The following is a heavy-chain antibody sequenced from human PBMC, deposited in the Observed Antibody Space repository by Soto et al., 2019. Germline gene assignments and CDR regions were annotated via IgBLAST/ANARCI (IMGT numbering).Heavy chain of an antibody. Sequence: EVQLVESGGGLVQPGGSLRLSCAASGFTFSTYWMTWVRQPPGKGLEWVANMDQDGSETYYVDSVRGRFTVSRDNAKNSLYLQMNSLRVGDTAVYYCVCGGNFFIYWGQGTLVTVSP. CDR3: VCGGNFFIY. V-gene: IGHV3-7*01. J-gene: IGHJ4*02. CDR1: GFTFSTYW. D-gene: IGHD3-16*01. CDR2: MDQDGSET.